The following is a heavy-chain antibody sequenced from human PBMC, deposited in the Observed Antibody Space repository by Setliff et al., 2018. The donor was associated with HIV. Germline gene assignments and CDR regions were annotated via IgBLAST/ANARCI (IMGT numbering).Heavy chain of an antibody. J-gene: IGHJ6*03. CDR1: GFPFSSYS. CDR3: ARARYMDV. D-gene: IGHD6-6*01. V-gene: IGHV3-48*04. Sequence: GGSLRLSCAASGFPFSSYSMNWFRQAPGKGLEWVSYISSIGSTIYYADSVKGRFTISRDNAKNTLYLQMNSLRAEDTAVYYCARARYMDVWGKGTTVTVSS. CDR2: ISSIGSTI.